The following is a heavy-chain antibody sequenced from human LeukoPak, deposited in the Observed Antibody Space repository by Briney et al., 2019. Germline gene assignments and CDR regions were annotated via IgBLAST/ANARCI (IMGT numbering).Heavy chain of an antibody. J-gene: IGHJ3*02. CDR3: ARRGVRWASIAAAEIDI. D-gene: IGHD6-13*01. Sequence: GESLKISCKGSGYSFTSYWIGWVRHMPGKGLEWMGIIYPGDSDTRYSPSFQGQVTISADKSISTAYLQWSSLKASDTAMYYCARRGVRWASIAAAEIDIWGQGTMVTVSS. V-gene: IGHV5-51*01. CDR2: IYPGDSDT. CDR1: GYSFTSYW.